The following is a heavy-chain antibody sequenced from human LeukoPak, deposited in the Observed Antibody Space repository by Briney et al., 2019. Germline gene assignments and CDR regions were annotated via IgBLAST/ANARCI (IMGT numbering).Heavy chain of an antibody. V-gene: IGHV3-48*01. Sequence: GGSLRLSCAASGFIFDSYSMNWVRQAPGKGLEWVSYISSGGSMINYADSVRGRFAISRDNANNSLYLQMNSLRADDTAVYYCARDIAPSAIPDAFDFWGLGAMVTVS. CDR2: ISSGGSMI. J-gene: IGHJ3*01. CDR1: GFIFDSYS. CDR3: ARDIAPSAIPDAFDF. D-gene: IGHD2-2*02.